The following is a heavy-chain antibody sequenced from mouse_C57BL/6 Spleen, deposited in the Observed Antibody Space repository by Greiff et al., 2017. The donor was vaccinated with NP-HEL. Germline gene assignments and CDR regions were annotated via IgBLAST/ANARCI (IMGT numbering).Heavy chain of an antibody. Sequence: QVQLQQPGAELVKPGASVKLSCKASGYTFTSYWMQWVKQRPGQGLEWIGEIDPSDSYTNYNQKFKGKATLTVDTSSSTAYMHLSSLTSEDSAVYYWARGYYGSSWAMDYWGQGTSVTVSS. CDR1: GYTFTSYW. CDR2: IDPSDSYT. V-gene: IGHV1-50*01. D-gene: IGHD1-1*01. CDR3: ARGYYGSSWAMDY. J-gene: IGHJ4*01.